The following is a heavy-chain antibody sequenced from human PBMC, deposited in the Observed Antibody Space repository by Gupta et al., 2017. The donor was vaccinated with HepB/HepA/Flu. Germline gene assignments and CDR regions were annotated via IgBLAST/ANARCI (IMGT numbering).Heavy chain of an antibody. D-gene: IGHD3-9*01. Sequence: EVQLVESGGGLVKPGGSLRLSCAASGFTFSSYSMNWVRQAPGKGMEWVSSISSSSSYIYYADSVKGRFTISRDNANNSLYLQMNSLRAEDTAVYYCARVETYDILTGYFSGMDVWGQGTTVTVSS. CDR1: GFTFSSYS. CDR3: ARVETYDILTGYFSGMDV. J-gene: IGHJ6*02. V-gene: IGHV3-21*01. CDR2: ISSSSSYI.